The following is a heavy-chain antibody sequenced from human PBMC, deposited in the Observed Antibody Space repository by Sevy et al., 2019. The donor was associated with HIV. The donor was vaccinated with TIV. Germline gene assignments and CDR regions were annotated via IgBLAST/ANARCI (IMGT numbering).Heavy chain of an antibody. V-gene: IGHV4-4*07. D-gene: IGHD6-13*01. CDR1: GGSISSYY. CDR2: IYTSGST. Sequence: SETLSLTCTVSGGSISSYYWSWIRQPAGKGLEWIGRIYTSGSTNYNPSLKSRVTMSVDTSKNQFSLKLSSVTAADTAMYYCARDYSSSWYIQGNAFDIWGQGTMVTVSS. CDR3: ARDYSSSWYIQGNAFDI. J-gene: IGHJ3*02.